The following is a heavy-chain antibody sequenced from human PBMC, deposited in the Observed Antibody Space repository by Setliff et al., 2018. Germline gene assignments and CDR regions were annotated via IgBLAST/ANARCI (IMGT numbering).Heavy chain of an antibody. CDR3: AKDFRDLGYSDY. CDR2: IGDSGSTT. Sequence: QSGGSLRLSCEASGFTFSDYAMTWVRQAPGKGLEWVSAIGDSGSTTYYADSVRGRFTVSRDNSRNILYLQMNSLRAEDTAVYYCAKDFRDLGYSDYWGQGTLVTVSS. J-gene: IGHJ4*02. CDR1: GFTFSDYA. V-gene: IGHV3-23*01.